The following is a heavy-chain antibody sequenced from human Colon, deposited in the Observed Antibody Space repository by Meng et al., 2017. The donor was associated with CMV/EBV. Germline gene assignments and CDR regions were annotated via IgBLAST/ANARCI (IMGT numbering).Heavy chain of an antibody. CDR3: ATPGYCSSTSCLFFDP. V-gene: IGHV1-2*02. CDR1: GYTFTDYY. J-gene: IGHJ5*02. Sequence: ASVKVSCKASGYTFTDYYMHWVRQAPGQGLEWMGWINPNSGGTNFAQKFQGRVTMTRDTSISTAYMELSGLRSDDTAVYYRATPGYCSSTSCLFFDPWGQGTLVTVSS. D-gene: IGHD2-2*01. CDR2: INPNSGGT.